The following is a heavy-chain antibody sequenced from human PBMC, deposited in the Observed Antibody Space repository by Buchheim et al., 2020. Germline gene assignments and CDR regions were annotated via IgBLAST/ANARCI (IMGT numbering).Heavy chain of an antibody. J-gene: IGHJ4*02. V-gene: IGHV3-7*03. CDR1: GFTFSSYW. CDR3: ARVGSSSWFSTYYFDY. Sequence: EVQLVESGGGLVQPGGSLRLSCAASGFTFSSYWMSWVRQAPGKGLEWVANIKQDGSETYYVDSVKGRFTISRDNAKNSLYLQMNSLRAEDTAVYYCARVGSSSWFSTYYFDYWGQGTL. CDR2: IKQDGSET. D-gene: IGHD6-13*01.